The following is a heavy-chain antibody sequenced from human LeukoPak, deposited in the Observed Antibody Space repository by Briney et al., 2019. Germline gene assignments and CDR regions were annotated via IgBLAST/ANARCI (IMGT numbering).Heavy chain of an antibody. Sequence: GGSLRLSCTASGFTFGDYAMSWFRQAPGKGLEWVGFIRSKAYGGATEYAASVKGKFTISRDDSKSIAYLQMNSLKTEDTAVYYCTRNSHYDYVWGSYRQASYYMDVWGKGTTVTVSS. J-gene: IGHJ6*03. D-gene: IGHD3-16*02. CDR1: GFTFGDYA. CDR2: IRSKAYGGAT. CDR3: TRNSHYDYVWGSYRQASYYMDV. V-gene: IGHV3-49*03.